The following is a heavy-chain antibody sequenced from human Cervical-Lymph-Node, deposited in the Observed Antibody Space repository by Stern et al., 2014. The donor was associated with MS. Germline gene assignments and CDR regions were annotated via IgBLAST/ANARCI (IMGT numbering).Heavy chain of an antibody. CDR1: GFTFSSYG. D-gene: IGHD2-8*01. CDR3: ARDYEDTSMLFDH. V-gene: IGHV3-30*03. Sequence: MQLVESGGAVVQPGRSLRLSCAASGFTFSSYGMHWVRQAPGKGLEWVTVISYDGNHKYYAASVKGRLTISRDNSKNTLHLQMNSVTPDDTAIYYCARDYEDTSMLFDHWGQGTLVTVSS. J-gene: IGHJ4*02. CDR2: ISYDGNHK.